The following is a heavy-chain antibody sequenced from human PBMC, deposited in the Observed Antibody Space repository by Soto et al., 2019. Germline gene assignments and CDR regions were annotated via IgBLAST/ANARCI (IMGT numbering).Heavy chain of an antibody. CDR1: GFTFSSYG. CDR3: AKVSSYCGGDCYSYYFDY. J-gene: IGHJ4*02. D-gene: IGHD2-21*01. V-gene: IGHV3-30*18. CDR2: ISYDGSNK. Sequence: QVQLVESGGGVVQPGRSLRLSCAASGFTFSSYGMHWVRQAPGKGLEWVAVISYDGSNKYYADSVKGRFTISRDNSKNTVYLQMNSLRAEDTAVYYCAKVSSYCGGDCYSYYFDYWGQGTLVTVSS.